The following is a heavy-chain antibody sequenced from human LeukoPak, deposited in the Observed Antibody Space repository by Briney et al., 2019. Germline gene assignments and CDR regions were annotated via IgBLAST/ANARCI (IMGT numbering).Heavy chain of an antibody. D-gene: IGHD3-10*01. CDR3: ESYRRVGVEY. J-gene: IGHJ4*02. CDR2: INYDESVP. V-gene: IGHV3-74*01. CDR1: GFTFSGYW. Sequence: GGSLRLSCAASGFTFSGYWMHWVRQAPGKGLVWFSRINYDESVPNSAHSVKARFTVSRDNGKNTLYLQMNSLRAEDPAVYYCESYRRVGVEYWGQGTLVTVSS.